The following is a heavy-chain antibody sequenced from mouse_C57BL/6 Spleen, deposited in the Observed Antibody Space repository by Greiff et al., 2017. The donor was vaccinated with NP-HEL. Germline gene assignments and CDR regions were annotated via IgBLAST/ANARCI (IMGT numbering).Heavy chain of an antibody. D-gene: IGHD1-1*01. Sequence: VQLQQPGAELVMPGASVKLSCKASGYTFTSYWMHWVKQRPGQGLEWIGEIDPSDSYTNYNQKFKGKSTLTVDKSSSTAYMQLSSLTSEDSAVYYCARRDTTVVPFAYWGQGTLVTVSA. V-gene: IGHV1-69*01. CDR3: ARRDTTVVPFAY. J-gene: IGHJ3*01. CDR2: IDPSDSYT. CDR1: GYTFTSYW.